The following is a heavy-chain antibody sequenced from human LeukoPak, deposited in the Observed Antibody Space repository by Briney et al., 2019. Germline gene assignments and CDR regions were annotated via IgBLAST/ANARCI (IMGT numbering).Heavy chain of an antibody. CDR1: GFTFSSYW. Sequence: GGSLRLSCAASGFTFSSYWMSWVRQAPGKGLEWVANIKQDGSEKYYVDSVKGRFTISRDNAKNSLFLQMNSLRAEDTAVYYCARPRPGWSSVMPYFDYWGQGTLVTVSS. J-gene: IGHJ4*02. CDR2: IKQDGSEK. V-gene: IGHV3-7*01. D-gene: IGHD3-16*01. CDR3: ARPRPGWSSVMPYFDY.